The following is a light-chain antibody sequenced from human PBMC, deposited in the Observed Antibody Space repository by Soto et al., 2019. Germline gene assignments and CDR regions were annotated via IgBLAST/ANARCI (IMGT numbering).Light chain of an antibody. Sequence: EIVLTQSPATLSLSPGEGVTLSCRASQSVSSYLAWYQQKPGQAPRLLIYDAFNRATGIPDRFSGSGSGTDFTLTISSLEPEDFAVYYCQQYGSSPVTFGQGTKVEIK. V-gene: IGKV3-11*01. CDR1: QSVSSY. CDR3: QQYGSSPVT. J-gene: IGKJ1*01. CDR2: DAF.